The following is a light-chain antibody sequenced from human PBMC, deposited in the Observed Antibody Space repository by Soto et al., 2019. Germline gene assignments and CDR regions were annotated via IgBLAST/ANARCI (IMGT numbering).Light chain of an antibody. CDR2: DVS. CDR3: LQYNTFPYT. J-gene: IGKJ2*01. Sequence: DIQMTQSPSTLPASVGDRVTITCRASQSFNKWLAWYQQKPGKAPKLLIYDVSTLEPGVPSRFSGSGSGAEFSLAINGLQPDDFATYFCLQYNTFPYTFGQGTKL. V-gene: IGKV1-5*01. CDR1: QSFNKW.